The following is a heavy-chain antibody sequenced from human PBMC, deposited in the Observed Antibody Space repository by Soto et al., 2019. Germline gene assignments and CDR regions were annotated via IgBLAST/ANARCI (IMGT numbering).Heavy chain of an antibody. Sequence: GASVKVSCKASGYTFTSYYMHWVRQAPGQGLEWMGIINPSGGSTSYAQKFQGQVTISADKSSTTAFLQWSSLKASDTAMYYCARLAQYQPFYYFDSWGQGTLVTVSS. CDR1: GYTFTSYY. V-gene: IGHV1-46*01. CDR3: ARLAQYQPFYYFDS. J-gene: IGHJ4*02. CDR2: INPSGGST. D-gene: IGHD2-2*01.